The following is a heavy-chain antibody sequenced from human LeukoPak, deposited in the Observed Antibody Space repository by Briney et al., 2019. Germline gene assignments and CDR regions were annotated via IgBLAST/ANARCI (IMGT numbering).Heavy chain of an antibody. CDR1: GFTFSRYA. D-gene: IGHD5-12*01. CDR2: ISGSGGST. Sequence: GGSLRLSCAASGFTFSRYAMSWVRQAPGKGLEWVSTISGSGGSTYYADSVKGRFTISRDNSKNTLYLQMNSLRAEDTAVYYCAKYTIVATIIGYFDYWGQGTLVTVSS. CDR3: AKYTIVATIIGYFDY. J-gene: IGHJ4*02. V-gene: IGHV3-23*01.